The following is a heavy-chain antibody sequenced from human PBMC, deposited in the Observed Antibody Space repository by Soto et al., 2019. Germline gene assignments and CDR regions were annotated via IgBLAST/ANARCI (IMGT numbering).Heavy chain of an antibody. CDR3: AREEWLPSYYYYYGMDV. CDR1: GFTFSSYA. CDR2: ISYDGSNK. V-gene: IGHV3-30-3*01. D-gene: IGHD5-12*01. Sequence: QVQLVESGGGVVQPGRSLRLSCAASGFTFSSYAMHWVRQAPGKGLEWVAVISYDGSNKYYADSVKGRFTISRDNSKNXRYLQMNSLRAEDTAVYYCAREEWLPSYYYYYGMDVWGQGTTVTVSS. J-gene: IGHJ6*02.